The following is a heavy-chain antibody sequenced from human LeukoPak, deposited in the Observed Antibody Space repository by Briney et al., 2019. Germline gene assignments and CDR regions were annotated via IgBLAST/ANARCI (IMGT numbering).Heavy chain of an antibody. V-gene: IGHV1-69*13. Sequence: ASVKVSCKASGGTFSSYAISWVRQAPGQGLEWMGGIIPIFGTANYAQKFQGRVTITADESTSTAYMELSSLRSEDTAVYYCARAIVGAYHFDYWGQGTLVTVSS. J-gene: IGHJ4*02. CDR1: GGTFSSYA. CDR3: ARAIVGAYHFDY. D-gene: IGHD1-26*01. CDR2: IIPIFGTA.